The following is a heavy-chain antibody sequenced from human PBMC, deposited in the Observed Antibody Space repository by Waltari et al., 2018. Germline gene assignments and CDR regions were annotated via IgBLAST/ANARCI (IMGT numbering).Heavy chain of an antibody. J-gene: IGHJ4*02. D-gene: IGHD4-17*01. CDR3: TTLYDYGDYADY. CDR1: GFPLSNAW. Sequence: EVQLVESGGGLVKPGGSLRLSCAASGFPLSNAWMNWVRQAPGKGLEWVGRIKSKTDGGTTDYAAPVKGRFTISRDDSKNTLYLQMNSLKTEDTAVYYCTTLYDYGDYADYWGLGTLVTVSS. CDR2: IKSKTDGGTT. V-gene: IGHV3-15*07.